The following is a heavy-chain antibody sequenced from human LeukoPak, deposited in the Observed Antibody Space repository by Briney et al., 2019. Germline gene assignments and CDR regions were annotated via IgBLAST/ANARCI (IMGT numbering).Heavy chain of an antibody. V-gene: IGHV1-3*01. CDR1: GGAFSSYA. Sequence: ASVKVSCKASGGAFSSYAISWVRQAPRQRLEWMGWINAGNGNTKYSQKFQGRVTITRDTSASTAYMELSSLRSEDTAVYYCAHIAAAGFDYWGQGTLVTVSS. J-gene: IGHJ4*02. D-gene: IGHD6-13*01. CDR2: INAGNGNT. CDR3: AHIAAAGFDY.